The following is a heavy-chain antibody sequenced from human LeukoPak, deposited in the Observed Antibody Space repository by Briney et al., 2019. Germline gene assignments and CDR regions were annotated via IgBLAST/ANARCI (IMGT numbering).Heavy chain of an antibody. Sequence: GGSLRLPCAASGFTVSSNYMSWVRQAPGKGLEWVSVIYSGGSTYYADSVKGRFTISRDNSKNTLYLQMNSLRAEDTAVYYCASPSEYYDSSGYYSWAFFHRAQGTMVTVSS. J-gene: IGHJ3*01. CDR2: IYSGGST. CDR3: ASPSEYYDSSGYYSWAFFH. V-gene: IGHV3-53*01. CDR1: GFTVSSNY. D-gene: IGHD3-22*01.